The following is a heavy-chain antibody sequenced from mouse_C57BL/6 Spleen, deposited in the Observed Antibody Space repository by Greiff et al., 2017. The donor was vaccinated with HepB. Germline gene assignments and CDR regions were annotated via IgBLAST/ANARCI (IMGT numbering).Heavy chain of an antibody. V-gene: IGHV1-82*01. D-gene: IGHD4-1*01. CDR1: GYAFSSSW. J-gene: IGHJ3*01. CDR3: AELTGKVAY. CDR2: LYPGDGDT. Sequence: QVQLQQSGPELVKPGASVKISCKASGYAFSSSWMNWVKQRPGKGLEWIGRLYPGDGDTNYNGKFKGKATLTADKSSSTAYMQLSSLTSEDSAVYFCAELTGKVAYWGQGTLVTVSA.